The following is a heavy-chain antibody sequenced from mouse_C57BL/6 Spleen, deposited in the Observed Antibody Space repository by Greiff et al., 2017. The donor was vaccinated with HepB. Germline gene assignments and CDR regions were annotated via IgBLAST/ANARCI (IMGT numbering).Heavy chain of an antibody. CDR1: GYTFTDYE. D-gene: IGHD1-1*01. CDR3: TRRITTVVYFDV. V-gene: IGHV1-15*01. J-gene: IGHJ1*03. Sequence: QVHVKQSGAELVRPGASVTLSCKASGYTFTDYEMHWVKQTPVHGLEWIGAIDPETGGTAYNQKFKGKAILTADKSSSTAYMELRSLTSEDSAVYYCTRRITTVVYFDVWGTGTTVTVSS. CDR2: IDPETGGT.